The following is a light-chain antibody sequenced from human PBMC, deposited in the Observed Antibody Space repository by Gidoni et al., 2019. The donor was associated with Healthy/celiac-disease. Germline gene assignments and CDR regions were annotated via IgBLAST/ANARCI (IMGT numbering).Light chain of an antibody. Sequence: IVLTQSPGTLSLSPGDRATLSCRARQSVSSSYLAWYQQKPGQAPRLLIYGSSSRVPGIPDRFSGSGSGTDFTLTISRLEPEDVAVYYCKQYGSSPKTFXXXTKVEIK. CDR2: GSS. V-gene: IGKV3-20*01. J-gene: IGKJ1*01. CDR1: QSVSSSY. CDR3: KQYGSSPKT.